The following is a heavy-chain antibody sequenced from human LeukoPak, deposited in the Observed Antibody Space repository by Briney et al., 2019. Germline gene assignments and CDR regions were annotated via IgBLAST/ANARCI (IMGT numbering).Heavy chain of an antibody. D-gene: IGHD5-18*01. CDR3: ASHGGYSYGSLGY. Sequence: GGSLRLSCAASGFTFSSYGMHWVRQAPGKGLEWVAVISYDGSNKYYADSVKGRFTISRDNSKNTLYLQMNSLRAEDTAVYYCASHGGYSYGSLGYWGQGTLVTVSS. CDR2: ISYDGSNK. V-gene: IGHV3-30*03. CDR1: GFTFSSYG. J-gene: IGHJ4*02.